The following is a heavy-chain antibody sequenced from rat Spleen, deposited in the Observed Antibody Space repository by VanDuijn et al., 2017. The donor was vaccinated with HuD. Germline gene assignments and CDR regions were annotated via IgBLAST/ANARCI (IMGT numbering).Heavy chain of an antibody. Sequence: EVQLVESDGGLVQPGRSLKLSCAASGFTFSDYYMAWVRQAPTKGLEWVATISYDGSSTYYRDSVKGRFTISRDNAKSTLYLQMDSLRSEDTATYYGASLRRLAPFDYWGQGVMVTVSS. CDR3: ASLRRLAPFDY. V-gene: IGHV5-29*01. D-gene: IGHD3-1*01. CDR2: ISYDGSST. CDR1: GFTFSDYY. J-gene: IGHJ2*01.